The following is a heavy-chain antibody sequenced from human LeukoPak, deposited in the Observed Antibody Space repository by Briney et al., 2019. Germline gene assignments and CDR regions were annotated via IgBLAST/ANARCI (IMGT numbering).Heavy chain of an antibody. J-gene: IGHJ4*02. D-gene: IGHD3-22*01. V-gene: IGHV3-23*01. CDR3: AKDRDYYDSSDFFDY. CDR2: ISGSGGST. CDR1: GFTFSSYG. Sequence: GGSLRLSCAASGFTFSSYGMSWVRQAPGKGLEWVSAISGSGGSTYYADSVKGRFTISRDSSKNTLYLQMNSLRAEDTAVYYCAKDRDYYDSSDFFDYWGQGTLVTVSS.